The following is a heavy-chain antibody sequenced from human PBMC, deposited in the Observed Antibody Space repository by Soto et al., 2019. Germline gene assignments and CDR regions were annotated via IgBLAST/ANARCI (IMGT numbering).Heavy chain of an antibody. V-gene: IGHV4-59*01. CDR3: ARGVKLWSEGGRFDP. CDR2: IYYSGST. CDR1: GGSISSYY. D-gene: IGHD5-18*01. Sequence: LSLTCTVSGGSISSYYWSWIRQPPGKGLEWIGYIYYSGSTNYNPSLKSRVTISVDTSKNQFSLKLSSVTAADTAVYYCARGVKLWSEGGRFDPWGQGTLVTVSS. J-gene: IGHJ5*02.